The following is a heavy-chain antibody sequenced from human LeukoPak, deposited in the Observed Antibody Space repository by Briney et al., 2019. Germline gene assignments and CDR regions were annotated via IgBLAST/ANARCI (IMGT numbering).Heavy chain of an antibody. D-gene: IGHD2-2*01. CDR1: GGSISSGSYY. CDR2: IYTSGST. CDR3: ASSVVVPAADYYYMDV. Sequence: SETLSLTCTVSGGSISSGSYYWSWIRQPAGKGLEWIGRIYTSGSTNYNPSLKSRVTMSVDTSKNQFSLKLSSVTAADTAVYYCASSVVVPAADYYYMDVWGKGTTVTVSS. V-gene: IGHV4-61*02. J-gene: IGHJ6*03.